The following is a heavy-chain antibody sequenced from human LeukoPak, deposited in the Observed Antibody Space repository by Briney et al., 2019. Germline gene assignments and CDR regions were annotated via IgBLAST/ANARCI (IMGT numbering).Heavy chain of an antibody. CDR2: IYYTGST. V-gene: IGHV4-59*08. CDR3: ARYCSGGSCSSRNGFDI. D-gene: IGHD2-15*01. CDR1: GSISGFY. Sequence: PSETLSLTCTVSGSISGFYWSWIRQSPGRGLEWIGYIYYTGSTSYNPALNSRVTISLDTSKSHFSLRLSSVTAADTAVYYCARYCSGGSCSSRNGFDIWGQGTMVTVSS. J-gene: IGHJ3*02.